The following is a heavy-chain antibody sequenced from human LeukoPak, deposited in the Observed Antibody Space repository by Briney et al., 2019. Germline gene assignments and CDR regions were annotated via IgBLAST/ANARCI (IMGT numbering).Heavy chain of an antibody. CDR2: FRGSGGST. D-gene: IGHD3-22*01. J-gene: IGHJ4*02. CDR1: RFTFITSA. V-gene: IGHV3-23*01. Sequence: HAGGSLRLSCAASRFTFITSAMMRGRQAPGKGVELDSAFRGSGGSTYYADSVKGRFTISRDNSKNTLYLQMNSLRAEDTAVYYCANPGDSSGYYYYFDYWGQGTLVTVSS. CDR3: ANPGDSSGYYYYFDY.